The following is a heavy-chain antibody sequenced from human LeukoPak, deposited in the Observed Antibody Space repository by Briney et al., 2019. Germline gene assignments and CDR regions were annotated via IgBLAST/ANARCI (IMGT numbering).Heavy chain of an antibody. CDR2: MNPNSGNT. D-gene: IGHD3-3*02. V-gene: IGHV1-8*03. J-gene: IGHJ3*02. CDR1: GYTFTSYD. CDR3: ARDKPDIFGVVSDAFDI. Sequence: ASVKVSCKASGYTFTSYDINWVRQATGQGLEWMGWMNPNSGNTGYAQKFQGRVTITRNTSISTAYMELSSLRSEDTAVYYCARDKPDIFGVVSDAFDIWGQGTMLTVSS.